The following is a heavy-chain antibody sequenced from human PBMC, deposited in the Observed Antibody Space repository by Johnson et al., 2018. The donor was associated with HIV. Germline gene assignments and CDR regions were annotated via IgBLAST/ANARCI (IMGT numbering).Heavy chain of an antibody. V-gene: IGHV3-13*01. D-gene: IGHD4-23*01. CDR1: GFTFSSYD. CDR2: IGTAGDT. Sequence: VQLVESGGGFVQPGGSLRLSCAASGFTFSSYDMHWVRQTTGKGLEWVSTIGTAGDTYYPGSVKGRFTISRENAKNSLYLQMNSLRAGDTAVYYCARGIVGGNYAQRDAFDIWGQGTMVTVSS. J-gene: IGHJ3*02. CDR3: ARGIVGGNYAQRDAFDI.